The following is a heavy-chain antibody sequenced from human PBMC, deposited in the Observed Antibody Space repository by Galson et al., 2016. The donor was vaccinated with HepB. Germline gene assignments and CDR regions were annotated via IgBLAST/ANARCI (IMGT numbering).Heavy chain of an antibody. J-gene: IGHJ4*02. CDR1: GFIVSNFH. D-gene: IGHD2-8*01. V-gene: IGHV3-53*01. CDR3: ARVYQYENTGFAYERPFDY. CDR2: IYSGGSA. Sequence: SLRLSCAASGFIVSNFHVAWVRQAPGKGLEWVATIYSGGSAHHADSVRGRFIISRDKSKNPLYLEMTGLRAEHTAVCYCARVYQYENTGFAYERPFDYWSQGTLVTVS.